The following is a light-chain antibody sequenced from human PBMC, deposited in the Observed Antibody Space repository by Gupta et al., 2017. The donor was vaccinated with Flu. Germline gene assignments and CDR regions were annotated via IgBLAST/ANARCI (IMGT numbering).Light chain of an antibody. CDR2: LGS. J-gene: IGKJ4*01. CDR3: MQALQTPLT. CDR1: QRLLQITGQYY. V-gene: IGKV2-28*01. Sequence: ISCRSSQRLLQITGQYYLDWYVQKPGQSPQLLIYLGSTRASGVPDRISGSGAGTDFTPKINRVEAEDVGVYFCMQALQTPLTFGGGTKVEIQ.